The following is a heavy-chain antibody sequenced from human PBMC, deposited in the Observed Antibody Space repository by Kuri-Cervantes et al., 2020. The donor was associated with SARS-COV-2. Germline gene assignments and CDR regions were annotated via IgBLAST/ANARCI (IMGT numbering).Heavy chain of an antibody. Sequence: GGSLRLSCAASGFTFSSYDMHWVRQATGKGLEWVSAIGTTGDTYYPGSVKGRFTISRDNAKNSLYLQMNSLRAEDTAVYYCARGLTGTTSDAFDIWGQGKMVTVSS. CDR1: GFTFSSYD. J-gene: IGHJ3*02. D-gene: IGHD1-7*01. V-gene: IGHV3-13*04. CDR2: IGTTGDT. CDR3: ARGLTGTTSDAFDI.